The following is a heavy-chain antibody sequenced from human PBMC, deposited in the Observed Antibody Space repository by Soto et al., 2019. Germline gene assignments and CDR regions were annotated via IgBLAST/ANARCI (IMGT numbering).Heavy chain of an antibody. CDR3: ASHYYGAGSYST. Sequence: QVQLVQSGAEVKKPGSSVKVSCKASGGTFSSYAISWVRQAPGQGLEGMGGIIPICGTANYAQKFQGRVTITAAESTSTAYMELSSLRSEDTAVYYCASHYYGAGSYSTWGQGTLVTVSS. D-gene: IGHD3-10*01. V-gene: IGHV1-69*12. CDR1: GGTFSSYA. J-gene: IGHJ5*02. CDR2: IIPICGTA.